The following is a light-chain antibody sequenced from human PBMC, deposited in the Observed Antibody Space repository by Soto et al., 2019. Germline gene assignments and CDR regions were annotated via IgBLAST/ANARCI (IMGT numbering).Light chain of an antibody. Sequence: QSALTQPRAVSGSPGQSVTISCTGTSSDGGGYNYVSWYQQHPGKAPKLMIYDVSKRPTGVPDRFSGSKSGNTASLTISGLQAEYEADCNCCSYAGNYPHYVFGTGTTVTVL. CDR2: DVS. CDR1: SSDGGGYNY. V-gene: IGLV2-11*01. CDR3: CSYAGNYPHYV. J-gene: IGLJ1*01.